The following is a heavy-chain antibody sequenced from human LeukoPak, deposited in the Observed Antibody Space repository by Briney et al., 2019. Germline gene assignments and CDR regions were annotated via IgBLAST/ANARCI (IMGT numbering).Heavy chain of an antibody. Sequence: GGSLRLSRAASGFTLSSYAMSWVRQAPGKGLEWVSAISVSGNTYHADSVKGRFTVSRDSSKNTLYLQMNRLRAEDAAVYYCAKAPVTTCSGAYCYPFDYWGQGTLVTVSS. J-gene: IGHJ4*02. CDR2: ISVSGNT. CDR1: GFTLSSYA. CDR3: AKAPVTTCSGAYCYPFDY. D-gene: IGHD2-21*01. V-gene: IGHV3-23*01.